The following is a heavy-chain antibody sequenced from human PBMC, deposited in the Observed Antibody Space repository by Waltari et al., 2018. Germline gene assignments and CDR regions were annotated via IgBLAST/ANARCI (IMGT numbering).Heavy chain of an antibody. D-gene: IGHD6-19*01. CDR3: TRDLYGSGGDYFDP. CDR2: ISCIGRSYI. J-gene: IGHJ4*02. V-gene: IGHV3-21*01. CDR1: AFDFSCAV. Sequence: EVLLVESGGGLLKPAGASRLSCPASAFDFSCAVMNWVRQVPGGVLECVASISCIGRSYIFYTASVKGRFTISRDNAKNSLFLQRNSLIAEDTAVYYCTRDLYGSGGDYFDPWGQGTLVTVSS.